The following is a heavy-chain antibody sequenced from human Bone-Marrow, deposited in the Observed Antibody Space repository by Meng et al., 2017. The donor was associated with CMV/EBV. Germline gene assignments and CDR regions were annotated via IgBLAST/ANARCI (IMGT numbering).Heavy chain of an antibody. D-gene: IGHD2-2*01. CDR2: INPNSGGT. J-gene: IGHJ4*02. V-gene: IGHV1-2*02. CDR3: ARGYCSSTSCYPRSLMKRSVDY. CDR1: GYTFTGYY. Sequence: ASVKVSCKASGYTFTGYYMHWVRQAPGQGLEWMGWINPNSGGTNYAQKFQGRVTMTRDTSISTAYMELSRLRSDDTAVYYCARGYCSSTSCYPRSLMKRSVDYWGQGTLVTVSS.